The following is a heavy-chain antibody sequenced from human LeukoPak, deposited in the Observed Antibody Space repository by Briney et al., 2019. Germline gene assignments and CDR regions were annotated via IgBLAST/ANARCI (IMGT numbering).Heavy chain of an antibody. CDR1: GFTFSDYY. CDR2: ISSSGSTI. Sequence: PGGSLRLSCAASGFTFSDYYMSWIRQAPGKGLEWVSYISSSGSTIYYADSVKGRFTISRDNAKNSLYLQMNSLRAEDTAVYYCARGLRYFDWLLYGDYYYYMDVWGKGTTVTVSS. J-gene: IGHJ6*03. D-gene: IGHD3-9*01. V-gene: IGHV3-11*01. CDR3: ARGLRYFDWLLYGDYYYYMDV.